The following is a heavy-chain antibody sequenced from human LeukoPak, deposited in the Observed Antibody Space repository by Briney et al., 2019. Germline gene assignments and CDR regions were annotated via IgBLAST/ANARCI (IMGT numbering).Heavy chain of an antibody. CDR2: IYTSGST. D-gene: IGHD2-2*01. CDR3: AESRGY. V-gene: IGHV4-61*02. CDR1: GGSISSGSYY. J-gene: IGHJ4*02. Sequence: SETLSLTCTVSGGSISSGSYYWSWIRQPACKGLEWIGRIYTSGSTNYNPSLKSRFTLSVDTPKTQFSMKLSSATAAETAVYYCAESRGYWGQGPLVTVSS.